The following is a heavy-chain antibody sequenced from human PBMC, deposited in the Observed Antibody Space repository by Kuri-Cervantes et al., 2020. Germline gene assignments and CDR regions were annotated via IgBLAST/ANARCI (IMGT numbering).Heavy chain of an antibody. CDR1: GASITSGDYC. Sequence: SETLSLTCTVSGASITSGDYCWTWIRQPPGKGLEWLGYIYYSGSTNYNPSLKSRVTISVDTSKNQFSLKLSSVTAADTAVYYCARGGYCSGGSCYDDAFDIWGQGTMVTVSS. J-gene: IGHJ3*02. CDR2: IYYSGST. CDR3: ARGGYCSGGSCYDDAFDI. V-gene: IGHV4-61*08. D-gene: IGHD2-15*01.